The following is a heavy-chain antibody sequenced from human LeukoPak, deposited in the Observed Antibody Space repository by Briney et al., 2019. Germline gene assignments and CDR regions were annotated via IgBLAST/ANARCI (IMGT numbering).Heavy chain of an antibody. J-gene: IGHJ5*02. D-gene: IGHD6-19*01. Sequence: GGSLRLSCAASGFTFSSYEMNWVRQAPGKGLEWVSDISSSGSTIYYADSVKGRFTISRDNAKNSLYLQMNSLRAEDTAVYYCARGSEYSSGWYEGDNWFDPWGQGTLVTVSS. CDR2: ISSSGSTI. CDR3: ARGSEYSSGWYEGDNWFDP. CDR1: GFTFSSYE. V-gene: IGHV3-48*03.